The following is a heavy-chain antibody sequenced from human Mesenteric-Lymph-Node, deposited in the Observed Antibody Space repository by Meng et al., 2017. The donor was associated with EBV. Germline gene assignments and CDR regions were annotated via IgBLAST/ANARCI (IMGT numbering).Heavy chain of an antibody. CDR2: IKSKTDGETT. CDR1: EFTLSNAW. D-gene: IGHD6-25*01. V-gene: IGHV3-15*01. Sequence: EVQLLESGGGLVKPGESLRLSCVASEFTLSNAWMSWVRQAPGKGLEWVGRIKSKTDGETTHYAAPVKGRFTISRDDSKNTLFLQMNSLQTEDTAVYYCTTDPAAPFDYWGQGTLVTVSS. J-gene: IGHJ4*02. CDR3: TTDPAAPFDY.